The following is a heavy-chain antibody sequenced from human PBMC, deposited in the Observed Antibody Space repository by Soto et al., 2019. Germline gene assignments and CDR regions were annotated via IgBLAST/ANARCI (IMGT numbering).Heavy chain of an antibody. Sequence: QVQLQESGPGLVKPSETLSLTCTVSGGSISSYYWSWIRQPAGKGLGWIGRIYTSGSTNYNPSLKSRVTMSVDTSKNQFSLKLSSVTAADTAVYYCARDDYGDYEVWGQGTLVTVSS. CDR3: ARDDYGDYEV. J-gene: IGHJ4*02. D-gene: IGHD4-17*01. CDR2: IYTSGST. CDR1: GGSISSYY. V-gene: IGHV4-4*07.